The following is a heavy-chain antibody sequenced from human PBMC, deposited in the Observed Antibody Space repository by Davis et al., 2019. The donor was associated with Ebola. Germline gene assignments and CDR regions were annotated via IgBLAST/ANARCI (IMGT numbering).Heavy chain of an antibody. J-gene: IGHJ4*02. CDR2: IWYDGSNK. CDR1: GFTFSSYG. D-gene: IGHD3-3*01. V-gene: IGHV3-33*01. CDR3: ARDAHYDFWSGYYPNFDY. Sequence: PGGSLRLSCAASGFTFSSYGMHWVRQAPGKGLEWVAVIWYDGSNKYYADSVKGRFTISRDNSKNTLYLQMNSLRAEDTAVYYCARDAHYDFWSGYYPNFDYWGQGTLVTVSS.